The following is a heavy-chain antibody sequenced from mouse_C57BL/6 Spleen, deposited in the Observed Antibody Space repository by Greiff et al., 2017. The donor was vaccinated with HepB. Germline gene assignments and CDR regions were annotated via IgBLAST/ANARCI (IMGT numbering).Heavy chain of an antibody. Sequence: EVKLVESGGGLVQPGGSLKLSCAASGFTFSDYYMYWVRQTPEKRLEWVAYISNGGGSTYYPDTVKGRFTISRDNAKNTLYLQMSRLKSEDTAMYYCARGGLYYDYDDGGGYAMDYWGQGTSVTVSS. CDR3: ARGGLYYDYDDGGGYAMDY. CDR1: GFTFSDYY. D-gene: IGHD2-4*01. CDR2: ISNGGGST. V-gene: IGHV5-12*01. J-gene: IGHJ4*01.